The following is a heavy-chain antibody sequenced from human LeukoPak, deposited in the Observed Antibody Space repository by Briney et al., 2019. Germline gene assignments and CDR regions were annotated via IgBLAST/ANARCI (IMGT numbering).Heavy chain of an antibody. J-gene: IGHJ4*02. Sequence: GGSLRLSCAASGFTLSNAWMTWVRQAPGKGLEWVGRINSDYDGGTTNYAAPVKGRFTISRDGSKNTLYLQMNSLKIEDTAAYYCTTVWSGSWYRGYWGQGTLVTVSS. V-gene: IGHV3-15*01. CDR3: TTVWSGSWYRGY. CDR2: INSDYDGGTT. CDR1: GFTLSNAW. D-gene: IGHD6-13*01.